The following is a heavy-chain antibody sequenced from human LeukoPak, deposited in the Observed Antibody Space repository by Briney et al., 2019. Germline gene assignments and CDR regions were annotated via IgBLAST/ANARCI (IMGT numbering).Heavy chain of an antibody. CDR3: AREDGYNVRFEF. CDR1: GGSLNMYG. CDR2: IMPLVGTT. J-gene: IGHJ4*02. D-gene: IGHD5-24*01. V-gene: IGHV1-69*06. Sequence: ASVKVSCKASGGSLNMYGVTWVRRAAGQGLEWMGGIMPLVGTTNYAQKFQGRVTISAEKSTSTVYMEFRSLRSEDTAVYYCAREDGYNVRFEFWGQGTMVTVSS.